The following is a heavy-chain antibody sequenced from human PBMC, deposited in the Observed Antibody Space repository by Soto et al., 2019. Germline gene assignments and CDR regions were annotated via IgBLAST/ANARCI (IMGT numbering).Heavy chain of an antibody. V-gene: IGHV4-59*01. CDR3: ARAQCSSASCYLYHFDY. D-gene: IGHD2-2*01. CDR1: GGSISNYY. CDR2: IYNSGSTSSGGS. Sequence: SETLSLTCTVSGGSISNYYWNWIRQPPGKGLEWIGYIYNSGSTSSGGSTYNPSLESRVTMSVDTSKNQFSLKLTSVTAADTAVYYCARAQCSSASCYLYHFDYWCQGIPVSVSS. J-gene: IGHJ4*02.